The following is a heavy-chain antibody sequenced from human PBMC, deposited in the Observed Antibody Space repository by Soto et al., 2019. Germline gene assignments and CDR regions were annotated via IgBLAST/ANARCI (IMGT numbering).Heavy chain of an antibody. CDR2: IKSKTDGGTT. J-gene: IGHJ4*02. CDR3: TTGSHDYVWGSYRYGYYFDY. V-gene: IGHV3-15*01. CDR1: GFTFSNAW. D-gene: IGHD3-16*02. Sequence: GGSLRLSCAASGFTFSNAWMSWVRQAPGKGLEWVGRIKSKTDGGTTDYAAPVKGRFTISRDDSKNTLYLQMNSLKTEDTAVYYRTTGSHDYVWGSYRYGYYFDYWGQGTLVTVSS.